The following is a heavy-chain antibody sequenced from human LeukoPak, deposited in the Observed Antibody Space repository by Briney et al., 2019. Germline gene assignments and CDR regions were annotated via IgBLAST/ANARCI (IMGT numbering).Heavy chain of an antibody. CDR1: GGSISSYY. CDR2: IYYSGST. V-gene: IGHV4-59*01. J-gene: IGHJ3*02. D-gene: IGHD3-3*01. Sequence: SETLSLTCTVSGGSISSYYWSWIRQPPGKGLEWIGYIYYSGSTNYNPSLKSRVTISVDTSKNQFSLELSSVTAADTAVYYCARSIYDLWSGYYHEAFDIWGQGTMVTVSS. CDR3: ARSIYDLWSGYYHEAFDI.